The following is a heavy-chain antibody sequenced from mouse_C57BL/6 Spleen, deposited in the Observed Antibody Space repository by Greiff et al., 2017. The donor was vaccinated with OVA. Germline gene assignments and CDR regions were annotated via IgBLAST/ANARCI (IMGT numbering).Heavy chain of an antibody. CDR3: AGFYYGNPNWYFDV. J-gene: IGHJ1*03. CDR1: GYTFTDYY. D-gene: IGHD2-1*01. Sequence: VQLQQSGPELVKPGASVKISCKASGYTFTDYYMNWVKQSHGKSLEWIGDINPNNGGTSYNQKFKGKATLTVDKSSSTAYMELRSLTSEDSAVYYCAGFYYGNPNWYFDVWGTGTTVTVSS. CDR2: INPNNGGT. V-gene: IGHV1-26*01.